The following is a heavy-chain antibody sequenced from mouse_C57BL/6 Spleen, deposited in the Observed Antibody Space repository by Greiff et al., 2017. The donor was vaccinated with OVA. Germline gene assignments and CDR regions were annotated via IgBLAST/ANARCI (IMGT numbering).Heavy chain of an antibody. CDR1: GYTFTDYY. J-gene: IGHJ1*03. Sequence: EVQLQQSGPELVKPGASVKISCKASGYTFTDYYMNWVKQSHGKSLEWIGDINPNNGGTSYNQKFKGKATLTVDKSSSTSYMELRSLTSEDSAVYYCAGYGSIYDWYFDVWGTGTTVTVSS. D-gene: IGHD1-1*01. V-gene: IGHV1-26*01. CDR2: INPNNGGT. CDR3: AGYGSIYDWYFDV.